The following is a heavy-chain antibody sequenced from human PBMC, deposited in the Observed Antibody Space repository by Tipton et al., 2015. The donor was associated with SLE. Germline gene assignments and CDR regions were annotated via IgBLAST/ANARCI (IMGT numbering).Heavy chain of an antibody. V-gene: IGHV3-11*01. CDR3: ARDRFWSGYYNWFDP. CDR2: ISSSGSTI. D-gene: IGHD3-3*01. Sequence: SLRLSCAASGFTLSDYYMSWIRQAPGKGLEWVSYISSSGSTIYYADSVKGRFTISRDNAKNSLYLQMNSLRAEDTAVYYCARDRFWSGYYNWFDPWGQGTLVTVSP. CDR1: GFTLSDYY. J-gene: IGHJ5*02.